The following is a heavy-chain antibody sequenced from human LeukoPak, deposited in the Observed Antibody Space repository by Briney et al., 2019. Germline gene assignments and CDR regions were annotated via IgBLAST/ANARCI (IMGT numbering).Heavy chain of an antibody. CDR3: ARAGRGYYDGRRFDY. Sequence: PSETLSLTCAVYGGSFSGYYWSWIRQPPGKGLEWIGEINHSGSTNYNPSLKSRVTISVDTSKNQFSLQLNSVTPEDTAVYYCARAGRGYYDGRRFDYWGQGTLVTVSS. J-gene: IGHJ4*02. CDR2: INHSGST. V-gene: IGHV4-34*01. D-gene: IGHD3-22*01. CDR1: GGSFSGYY.